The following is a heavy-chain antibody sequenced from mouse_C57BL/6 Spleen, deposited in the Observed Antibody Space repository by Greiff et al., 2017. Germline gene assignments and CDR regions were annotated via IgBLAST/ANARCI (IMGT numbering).Heavy chain of an antibody. CDR3: ARGKNYFDY. CDR1: GFTFSDYY. Sequence: EVKVVESEGGLVQPGSSMKLSCTASGFTFSDYYMAWVRQVPEKGLEWVANINYDGSSTYYLDSLKSRFIISRDNAKNILYLQMSSLKSEDTATYYCARGKNYFDYWGQGTTLTVSS. CDR2: INYDGSST. J-gene: IGHJ2*01. V-gene: IGHV5-16*01.